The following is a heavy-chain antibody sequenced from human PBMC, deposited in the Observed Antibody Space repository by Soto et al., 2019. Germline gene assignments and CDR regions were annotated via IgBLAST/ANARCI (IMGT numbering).Heavy chain of an antibody. CDR1: GFTFSGSA. D-gene: IGHD3-10*02. Sequence: EVQLVESGGGLVQPGGSLKLSCAASGFTFSGSAMHWVRQASGKGLEWVGRIRSKANSYATAYAASVKGRFTISRDDSKNTAYLQMNSLKTEDTAVYYCTRLITYGDVSCSGSYWETRKFDYWGQGTLVTVSS. CDR3: TRLITYGDVSCSGSYWETRKFDY. V-gene: IGHV3-73*01. CDR2: IRSKANSYAT. J-gene: IGHJ4*02.